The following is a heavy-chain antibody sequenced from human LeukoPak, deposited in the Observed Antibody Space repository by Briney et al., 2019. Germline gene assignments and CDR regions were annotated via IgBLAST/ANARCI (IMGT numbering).Heavy chain of an antibody. Sequence: SETLSLTCTVSGGSVSSGSYYWSWIRQPPGKGLEWIGYIYYSGSTNYNPSLKSRVTISVDTSKNQFSLKLSSVTAADTAVYYCARGSPTAWFDPWGQGTLVTVSS. CDR3: ARGSPTAWFDP. V-gene: IGHV4-61*01. J-gene: IGHJ5*02. CDR2: IYYSGST. CDR1: GGSVSSGSYY. D-gene: IGHD6-25*01.